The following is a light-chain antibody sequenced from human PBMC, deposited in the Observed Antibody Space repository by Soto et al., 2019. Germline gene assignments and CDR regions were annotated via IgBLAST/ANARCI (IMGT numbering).Light chain of an antibody. CDR2: DAS. J-gene: IGKJ4*01. Sequence: VLTQSPATLSLSPGESATLSCTASRSVNTFLSWYQHRPGQAPRLIMSDASNRAPGSPARFSGRGSGTDFTLTISSLEPEDFGVYYCHQRSNWPLTFGGGTKVEMK. CDR3: HQRSNWPLT. CDR1: RSVNTF. V-gene: IGKV3-11*01.